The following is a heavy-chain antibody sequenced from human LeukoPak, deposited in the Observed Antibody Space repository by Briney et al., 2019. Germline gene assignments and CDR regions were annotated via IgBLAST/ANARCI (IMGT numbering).Heavy chain of an antibody. CDR2: IYTTGTT. CDR1: GGSINSYY. V-gene: IGHV4-4*07. J-gene: IGHJ4*02. Sequence: SETLSLTCTVSGGSINSYYWDWVRQPAGKGLEWIGRIYTTGTTNYSPSLKSRLTMSLDTSKNQFSLKFCGRQGYTASYYFVDYWSQGTLVTVSS. D-gene: IGHD3-10*01. CDR3: DY.